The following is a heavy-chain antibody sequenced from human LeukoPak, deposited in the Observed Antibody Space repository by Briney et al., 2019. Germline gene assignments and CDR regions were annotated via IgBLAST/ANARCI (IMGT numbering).Heavy chain of an antibody. J-gene: IGHJ4*02. V-gene: IGHV5-51*01. D-gene: IGHD3-10*01. CDR3: ARLSPMAYRLDY. Sequence: GESLKISCMGSGYSFTSYWIGWVRQMPGKGLEWMGNIYPGDSDTRYSPSFQGQVTIPADKSISTAYLQWSSLKASDTARYYCARLSPMAYRLDYWGQGTLVTVSS. CDR1: GYSFTSYW. CDR2: IYPGDSDT.